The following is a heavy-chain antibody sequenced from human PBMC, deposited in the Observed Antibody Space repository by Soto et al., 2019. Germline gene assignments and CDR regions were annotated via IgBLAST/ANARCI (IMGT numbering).Heavy chain of an antibody. D-gene: IGHD2-15*01. CDR3: ARPAPKASIPPRP. Sequence: SLNLSGKVSGYSVTSYLRGWVRHMPGKGLEWMGIIYPGDSDTRYSPSFQGQVTISADKSISTAYLQWSSLKASDTAMYYCARPAPKASIPPRPWGQGTLVPVSS. J-gene: IGHJ5*02. CDR1: GYSVTSYL. V-gene: IGHV5-51*01. CDR2: IYPGDSDT.